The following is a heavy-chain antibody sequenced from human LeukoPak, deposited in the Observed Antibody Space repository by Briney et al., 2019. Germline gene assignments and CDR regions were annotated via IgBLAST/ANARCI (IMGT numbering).Heavy chain of an antibody. CDR3: ARSLPYGTTWYGRSDF. CDR1: GFTFRSHA. J-gene: IGHJ4*02. D-gene: IGHD6-13*01. Sequence: GGSLRLSCAPSGFTFRSHAMHWVRQSPGKGLEWVAQIWYDGSNKYYADSVKGRFTISRDNAMNSLYLQMNSLRAEDTAIYYCARSLPYGTTWYGRSDFWGQGTLVTVSS. V-gene: IGHV3-33*01. CDR2: IWYDGSNK.